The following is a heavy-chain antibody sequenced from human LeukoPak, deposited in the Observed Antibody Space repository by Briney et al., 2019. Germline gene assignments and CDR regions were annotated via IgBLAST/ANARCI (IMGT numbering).Heavy chain of an antibody. CDR2: INPNSGGT. D-gene: IGHD6-6*01. V-gene: IGHV1-2*02. CDR1: GYTFTGYY. J-gene: IGHJ6*02. Sequence: ASVKVSCKASGYTFTGYYMHWVRQAPGQGLEWMGWINPNSGGTNYAQKFQGRVTMTRDTSISTAYMELSRLRSDDTAVYYCARGYRSSSSYYYYGMDVWGQGTTVTVSS. CDR3: ARGYRSSSSYYYYGMDV.